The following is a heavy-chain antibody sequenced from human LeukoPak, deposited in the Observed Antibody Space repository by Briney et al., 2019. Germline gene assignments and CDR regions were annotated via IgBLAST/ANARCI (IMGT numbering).Heavy chain of an antibody. D-gene: IGHD1-14*01. CDR3: AKDTTPPKAGFDP. V-gene: IGHV3-30*02. J-gene: IGHJ5*02. CDR2: IRYDGSNK. Sequence: GGSLRLSCAASGFTFSSYGMHWVRQAPGKGLEWVAFIRYDGSNKYYADSVKGRFTISRDNSKNTLYLQMNRLRAEDTAVYYGAKDTTPPKAGFDPWGQGTLVTVSS. CDR1: GFTFSSYG.